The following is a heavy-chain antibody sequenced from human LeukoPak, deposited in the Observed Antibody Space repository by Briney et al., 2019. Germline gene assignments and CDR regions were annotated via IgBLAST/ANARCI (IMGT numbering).Heavy chain of an antibody. CDR2: FDPEDGET. Sequence: ASVKVSCKVSGYTLTELSMHWVRQAPGKGLEWMGGFDPEDGETIYAQKFQGRVTMTEDTSTDTAYMELSSLRSEDTAVYYCATGNYDFWSGSHSCYFDYWGQGTLVTVPS. J-gene: IGHJ4*02. V-gene: IGHV1-24*01. CDR1: GYTLTELS. CDR3: ATGNYDFWSGSHSCYFDY. D-gene: IGHD3-3*01.